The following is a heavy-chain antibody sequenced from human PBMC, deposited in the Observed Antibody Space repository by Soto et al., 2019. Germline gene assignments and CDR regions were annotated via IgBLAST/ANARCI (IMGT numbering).Heavy chain of an antibody. V-gene: IGHV3-30-3*01. CDR1: GFTFSSYA. Sequence: GGSLRLSCAASGFTFSSYAMHWVRQAPGKGLEWVAVISYDGSNKYYADSVKGRFTISRDNSKNTLYLQMNSLRAEDTAVYYCARDRGSGWYEDYYYYGMDVWGQGTTVTVSS. CDR2: ISYDGSNK. CDR3: ARDRGSGWYEDYYYYGMDV. D-gene: IGHD6-19*01. J-gene: IGHJ6*02.